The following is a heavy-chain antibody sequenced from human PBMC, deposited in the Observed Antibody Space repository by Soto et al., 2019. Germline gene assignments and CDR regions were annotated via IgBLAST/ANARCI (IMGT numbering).Heavy chain of an antibody. CDR1: VFTLRSSV. Sequence: GGSLRLSCAVSVFTLRSSVMHWVRQAPGKGLEWVAVTSLDGSSQPYADSVKGRFTISRDNSKNTVYLQMNGLRDEDTAVYYCAKEEGQPYNGLDVWGQGTTVTVSS. CDR3: AKEEGQPYNGLDV. CDR2: TSLDGSSQ. D-gene: IGHD1-1*01. V-gene: IGHV3-30-3*02. J-gene: IGHJ6*02.